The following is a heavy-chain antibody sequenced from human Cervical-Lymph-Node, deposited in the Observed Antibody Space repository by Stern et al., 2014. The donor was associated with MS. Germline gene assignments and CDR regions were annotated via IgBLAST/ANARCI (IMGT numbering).Heavy chain of an antibody. CDR2: FDPEHGET. CDR1: GYNLSEIS. CDR3: ATHRGRVTYYYGMDV. V-gene: IGHV1-24*01. D-gene: IGHD2-21*02. Sequence: QMQLVESGAEVKKPGASVKVSCKVCGYNLSEISMHWVRQAPGKWLECMGGFDPEHGETRYAQKFQGRVTMAEDRSTDTAYMELSSLRSEDTAVYYCATHRGRVTYYYGMDVWGQGTTVTVSS. J-gene: IGHJ6*02.